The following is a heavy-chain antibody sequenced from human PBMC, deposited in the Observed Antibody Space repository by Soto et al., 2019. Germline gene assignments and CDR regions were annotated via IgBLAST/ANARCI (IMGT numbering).Heavy chain of an antibody. CDR2: FDTDDGET. J-gene: IGHJ4*02. D-gene: IGHD6-19*01. Sequence: AAVKVSCKVSGYTLTELSMHWVRQAPGKGREWMGGFDTDDGETIYAQTFQGGGTMTEDTSTDTAYMELSSLRSEDTAVYYCATVAVAGLYLYWGQGTLVTVSS. V-gene: IGHV1-24*01. CDR3: ATVAVAGLYLY. CDR1: GYTLTELS.